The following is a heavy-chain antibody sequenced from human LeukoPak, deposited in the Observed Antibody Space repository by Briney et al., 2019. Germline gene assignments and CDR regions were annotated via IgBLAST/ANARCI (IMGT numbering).Heavy chain of an antibody. Sequence: GGSLRLSCAASGFTFSSYGMHWVRQAPGKGLEWVAVIWYDGSNKYYADSVKGRFTISRGNSKNTLYLQMNSLRAEDTAVYYCVTMIESFDYWGQGTLVTVSS. CDR3: VTMIESFDY. V-gene: IGHV3-33*01. J-gene: IGHJ4*02. CDR1: GFTFSSYG. D-gene: IGHD3-22*01. CDR2: IWYDGSNK.